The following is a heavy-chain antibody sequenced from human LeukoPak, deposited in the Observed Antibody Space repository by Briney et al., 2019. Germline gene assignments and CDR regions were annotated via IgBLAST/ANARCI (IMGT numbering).Heavy chain of an antibody. J-gene: IGHJ3*02. CDR2: IIPIFGTA. V-gene: IGHV1-69*06. CDR3: AREPSPGGYDAFDI. Sequence: GASVKVSCKASGGTFSSYAISWVRQAPGQGLEWMGGIIPIFGTANYAQRFQGRVTITADKSTSTAYMELSSLRSEDTAVYYCAREPSPGGYDAFDIWGQGTMVTVSS. CDR1: GGTFSSYA. D-gene: IGHD3-10*01.